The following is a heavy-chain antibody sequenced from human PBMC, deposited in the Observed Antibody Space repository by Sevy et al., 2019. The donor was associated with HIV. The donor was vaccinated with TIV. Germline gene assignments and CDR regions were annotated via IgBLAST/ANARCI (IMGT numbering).Heavy chain of an antibody. CDR2: ISSSSSYI. Sequence: GGSLRLSCAASGFTFSSYSMNWVRQAPGKGLEWVSSISSSSSYIYYADSVKGRFTTSRDNAKNSLYLQMNSLRAEDTAVYYWARDKGGQRHYDFWSGYSGTENPGMDVWGQGTTVTVSS. V-gene: IGHV3-21*01. J-gene: IGHJ6*02. CDR1: GFTFSSYS. D-gene: IGHD3-3*01. CDR3: ARDKGGQRHYDFWSGYSGTENPGMDV.